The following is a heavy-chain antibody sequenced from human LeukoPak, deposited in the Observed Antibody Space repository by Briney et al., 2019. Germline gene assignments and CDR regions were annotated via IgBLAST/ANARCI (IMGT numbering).Heavy chain of an antibody. CDR2: INPNSGDT. V-gene: IGHV1-2*02. J-gene: IGHJ4*02. CDR3: ARVYYGSGSYYPGPFDY. Sequence: ASVKVSCKASGYTFTGYYVHWVRQAPGQGLEWMGWINPNSGDTNYAQNLQGRVTMTRDTSISTAYMELSRLTSDDTAVYYCARVYYGSGSYYPGPFDYWGQGTLVTVSS. D-gene: IGHD3-10*01. CDR1: GYTFTGYY.